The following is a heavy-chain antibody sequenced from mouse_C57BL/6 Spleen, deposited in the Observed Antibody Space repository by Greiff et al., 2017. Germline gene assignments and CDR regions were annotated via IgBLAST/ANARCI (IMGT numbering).Heavy chain of an antibody. J-gene: IGHJ3*01. CDR2: ISDGGSYT. CDR3: ARDGDGYYPY. D-gene: IGHD2-3*01. Sequence: EVKVVESGGGLVKPGGSLKLSCAASGFTFSSYAMSWVRQTPEKRLEWVATISDGGSYTYYPDNVKGRFTISRDNAKNNLYLQMSHLKSEDTAMYYCARDGDGYYPYWGQGTLVTVSA. V-gene: IGHV5-4*01. CDR1: GFTFSSYA.